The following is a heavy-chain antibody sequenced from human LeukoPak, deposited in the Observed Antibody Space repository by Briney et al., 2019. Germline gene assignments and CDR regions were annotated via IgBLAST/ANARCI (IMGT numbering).Heavy chain of an antibody. D-gene: IGHD2-15*01. CDR1: GGTFSSYA. V-gene: IGHV1-69*05. CDR2: IIPIFGTA. CDR3: ARDGSLGSGGSCFDY. Sequence: ASVKLSCKPSGGTFSSYAISWVRQAPGPGLEWMGRIIPIFGTANYAQKFQGRVTITTDESTSTAYMELSSLRSEDTAVYYCARDGSLGSGGSCFDYWGQGTLVTVSS. J-gene: IGHJ4*02.